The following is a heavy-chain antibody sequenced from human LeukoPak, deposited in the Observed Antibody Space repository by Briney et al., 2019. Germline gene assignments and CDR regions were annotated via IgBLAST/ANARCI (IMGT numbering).Heavy chain of an antibody. Sequence: GASVKVSCKASGFTFTSSAVQWVRQARGQRLEWIGWMVVGSGNTNYAQKFQERVTITRDMSTSTAYMELSSLRSEDTAVYYCAADPTYYDILTGYYSFDYWGQGTLVTVSS. J-gene: IGHJ4*02. CDR3: AADPTYYDILTGYYSFDY. CDR2: MVVGSGNT. CDR1: GFTFTSSA. D-gene: IGHD3-9*01. V-gene: IGHV1-58*01.